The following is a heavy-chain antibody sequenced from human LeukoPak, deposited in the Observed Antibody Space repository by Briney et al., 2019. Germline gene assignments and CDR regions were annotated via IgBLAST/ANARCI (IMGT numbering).Heavy chain of an antibody. CDR2: IYYSGST. CDR1: GGPLSRGDYY. CDR3: ARVSYGDYEL. D-gene: IGHD4-17*01. J-gene: IGHJ4*02. V-gene: IGHV4-30-4*01. Sequence: SGTPSPPRPVSGGPLSRGDYYWGWVPPPPGKGLEWIGYIYYSGSTYYNPSLKSRVTISVDTSKNQFSLKLSSVTAADTAVYYCARVSYGDYELWGQGTLVTVSP.